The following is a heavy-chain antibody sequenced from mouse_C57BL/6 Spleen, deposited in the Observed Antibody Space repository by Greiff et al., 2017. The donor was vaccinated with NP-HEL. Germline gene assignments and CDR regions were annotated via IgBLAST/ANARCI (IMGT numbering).Heavy chain of an antibody. D-gene: IGHD1-1*01. J-gene: IGHJ2*01. Sequence: VQLQQSGPELVKPGASVKISCKASGYAFSSSWMNWVKQRPGKGLEWIGRIYPGDGDTNYNGKFKGKATLTADKSSSKAYMQLSSLTSEDSAVYFCARRGVVDFDYWGQGTTLTVSS. CDR2: IYPGDGDT. CDR3: ARRGVVDFDY. CDR1: GYAFSSSW. V-gene: IGHV1-82*01.